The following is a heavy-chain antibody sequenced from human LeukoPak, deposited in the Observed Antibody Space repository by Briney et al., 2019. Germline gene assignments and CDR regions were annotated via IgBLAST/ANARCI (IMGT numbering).Heavy chain of an antibody. CDR3: AKDPSRGYSSY. CDR1: GFTFSSYG. CDR2: ISYDGSNK. J-gene: IGHJ3*01. Sequence: GGSLRLSCAASGFTFSSYGMHWVRQAPGKGLGWVAVISYDGSNKYYADSVKGRFTISRDNSKNTLYLQMNSLRAEDTAVYYCAKDPSRGYSSYWGQGTMVTVSS. V-gene: IGHV3-30*18. D-gene: IGHD6-19*01.